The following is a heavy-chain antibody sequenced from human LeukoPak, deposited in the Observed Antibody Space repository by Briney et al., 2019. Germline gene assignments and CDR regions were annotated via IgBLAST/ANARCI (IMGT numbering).Heavy chain of an antibody. J-gene: IGHJ6*01. CDR1: GFTFSRYE. CDR2: ISSSGSTM. CDR3: ARGGVGALRSGTDV. Sequence: GGSLRLSCAASGFTFSRYEMNWVRQAPGKGLEWVSYISSSGSTMYYADSVKGRFTISRDNAKNSLYLQMNSLRAEDTALYYCARGGVGALRSGTDVWGQGTMVTVSS. D-gene: IGHD1-26*01. V-gene: IGHV3-48*03.